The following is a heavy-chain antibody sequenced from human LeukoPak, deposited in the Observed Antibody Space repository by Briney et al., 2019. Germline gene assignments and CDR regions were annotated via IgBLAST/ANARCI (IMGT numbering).Heavy chain of an antibody. Sequence: PGGSLRLSCAASGFTFSSYSMNWVRQAPGKGLEWVANIKQDGSEKYYVDSVKGRFTISRDNAKNSLYLQMNSLRAEDTAVYYCARGELNQVDWFDPWGQGTLVTVSS. CDR1: GFTFSSYS. CDR3: ARGELNQVDWFDP. CDR2: IKQDGSEK. D-gene: IGHD1-7*01. V-gene: IGHV3-7*01. J-gene: IGHJ5*02.